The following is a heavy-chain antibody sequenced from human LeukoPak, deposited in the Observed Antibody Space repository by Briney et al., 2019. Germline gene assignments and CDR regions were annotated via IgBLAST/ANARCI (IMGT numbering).Heavy chain of an antibody. J-gene: IGHJ5*02. CDR3: TRYDSSRFDP. CDR2: IGTGSNTI. CDR1: GFTFTSHS. Sequence: PGGSLRLSCTASGFTFTSHSMNWVRQAPGKGLEWVSYIGTGSNTIYYADSVKGRFTISRDNSRNTMDLQMNSLRVEDTAVYHCTRYDSSRFDPWGQGTLVIVSA. V-gene: IGHV3-48*04. D-gene: IGHD3-3*01.